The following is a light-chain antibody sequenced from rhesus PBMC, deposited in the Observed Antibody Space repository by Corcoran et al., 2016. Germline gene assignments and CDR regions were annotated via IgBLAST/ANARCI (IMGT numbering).Light chain of an antibody. Sequence: DIQMTQSPSSLSASVGDRVTITCRASQGIRSLLTWYPQQPGKAPNLPIYKAASLQNGVPPRFSGSGTVTDFTLTISSLQPEDFATYYCQQYNSAPFTFGPGTKLDIK. CDR2: KAA. V-gene: IGKV1-21*01. CDR1: QGIRSL. CDR3: QQYNSAPFT. J-gene: IGKJ3*01.